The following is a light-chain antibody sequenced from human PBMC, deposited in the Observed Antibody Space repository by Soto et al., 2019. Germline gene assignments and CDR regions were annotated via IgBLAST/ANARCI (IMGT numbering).Light chain of an antibody. J-gene: IGKJ4*01. CDR2: GVS. V-gene: IGKV3-15*01. CDR1: QSVRSTY. CDR3: QQYGAWPLT. Sequence: EIVMTQSPVTLSLSPGERATLSCRASQSVRSTYLAWYQQKPGQAPRLLIFGVSNRAAGIPARFSGSGSGTEFTLTISSLQSEDFAVYYCQQYGAWPLTFGGGTKVEIK.